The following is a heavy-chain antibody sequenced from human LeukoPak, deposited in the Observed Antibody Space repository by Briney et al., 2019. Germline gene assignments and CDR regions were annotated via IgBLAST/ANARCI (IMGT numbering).Heavy chain of an antibody. D-gene: IGHD3-10*01. CDR2: FDPEDDET. Sequence: ASVKVSCKVSGYTLTELSMHWVRQAPGKGLEWMGGFDPEDDETIYAQKFQGRVTMTEDTSTDTAYMELSSLRSEDTAVYYRATGGALLWFLHYWGQGTLVTVSS. CDR3: ATGGALLWFLHY. CDR1: GYTLTELS. V-gene: IGHV1-24*01. J-gene: IGHJ4*02.